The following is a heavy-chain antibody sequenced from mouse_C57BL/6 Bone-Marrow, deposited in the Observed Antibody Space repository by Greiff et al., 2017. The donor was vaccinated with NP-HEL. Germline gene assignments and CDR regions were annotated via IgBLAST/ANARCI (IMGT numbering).Heavy chain of an antibody. J-gene: IGHJ4*01. Sequence: EVHLVESGAELVKPGASVKLSCTASGFNIKDYYMHWVKQRTEQGLEWIGRIDPEDGETKYAPKFKGKATITADTSSNTAYLQRSSLTSEDTAVYYCARDYGSFYYYAMDYWGQGTSVTVSS. D-gene: IGHD1-1*01. CDR2: IDPEDGET. V-gene: IGHV14-2*01. CDR3: ARDYGSFYYYAMDY. CDR1: GFNIKDYY.